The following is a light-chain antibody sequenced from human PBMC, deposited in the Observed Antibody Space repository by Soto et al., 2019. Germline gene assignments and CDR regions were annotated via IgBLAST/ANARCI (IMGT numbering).Light chain of an antibody. J-gene: IGKJ1*01. CDR1: QSVRNN. V-gene: IGKV3-15*01. CDR3: QHHNYWPTWT. Sequence: EIVMTQSPATLSVSPGERATLSCRASQSVRNNLPWYQQKPGQAPRLLIYGASTRATGIPAGVSGSGSGAECTLTISSLQAEDYAVYYCQHHNYWPTWTFGQGTKVEIK. CDR2: GAS.